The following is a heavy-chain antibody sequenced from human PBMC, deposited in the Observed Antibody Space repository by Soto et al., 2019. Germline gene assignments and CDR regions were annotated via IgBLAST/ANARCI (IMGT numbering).Heavy chain of an antibody. CDR2: ISGSGGST. D-gene: IGHD4-17*01. Sequence: PGGSLRLSCAASGFTFSSHAMSWVRQSPGKGLEWVSGISGSGGSTHYADSVKGRFSISRDNSKNTLYLQMSSLRAEDTDVYYCAKDLTRLTTVAKNFDSWGQGTLVTVSS. J-gene: IGHJ4*02. V-gene: IGHV3-23*01. CDR3: AKDLTRLTTVAKNFDS. CDR1: GFTFSSHA.